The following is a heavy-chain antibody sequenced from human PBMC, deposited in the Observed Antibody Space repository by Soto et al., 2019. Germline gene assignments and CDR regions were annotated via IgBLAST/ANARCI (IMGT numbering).Heavy chain of an antibody. CDR1: GFSFSDYA. V-gene: IGHV3-23*05. Sequence: EVQLLESGGELVQPGGSLRLSCAASGFSFSDYAMTWVRQAPGKGLEWVALISTSGSSTLYADSMKGRFIISRDNSKNALYLPMTRLGADDTALYYCARVAAFNWNNAFAIWGQGTLVVVSS. CDR2: ISTSGSST. J-gene: IGHJ3*02. CDR3: ARVAAFNWNNAFAI. D-gene: IGHD1-1*01.